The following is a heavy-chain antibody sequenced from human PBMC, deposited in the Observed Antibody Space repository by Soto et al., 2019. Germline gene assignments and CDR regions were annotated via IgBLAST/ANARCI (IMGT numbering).Heavy chain of an antibody. D-gene: IGHD6-13*01. V-gene: IGHV4-61*01. CDR3: ARDRGYSSSLTNGGMDV. J-gene: IGHJ6*02. Sequence: QLQLQESGPGLVKPSAALSLTCTVSGGSVTSGSYSWTWIRQPPGKRLEWLGYIHYRGSTNSQPTRRSRFTMSVDTSKTQFSLKLSSVTAADTGGYYCARDRGYSSSLTNGGMDVWGQGTTVTVSS. CDR1: GGSVTSGSYS. CDR2: IHYRGST.